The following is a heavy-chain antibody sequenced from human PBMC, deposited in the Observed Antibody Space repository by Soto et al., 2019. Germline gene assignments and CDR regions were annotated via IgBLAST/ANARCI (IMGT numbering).Heavy chain of an antibody. CDR1: GGTFSIYT. CDR2: SA. CDR3: ARERTPDIAWFAP. V-gene: IGHV1-69*01. D-gene: IGHD2-15*01. Sequence: QVQLVQSGAEVKKPGSSVKVSCKASGGTFSIYTISWVRQAPGQGLEWMGGSANSAQKFQGRLTVTADESTSTVYLEVSSLTSEDTAVYLCARERTPDIAWFAPWGQGTPVSVS. J-gene: IGHJ5*02.